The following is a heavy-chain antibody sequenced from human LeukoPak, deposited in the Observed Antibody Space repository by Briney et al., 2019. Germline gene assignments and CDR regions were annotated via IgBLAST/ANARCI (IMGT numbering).Heavy chain of an antibody. Sequence: SETLSLTCTVSGGSISSYYWSWIRQPAGKGLEWIGRIYTSGSTNYNPSLKSRVTMSVDTSKNQFSLKLSSVTAADTAVYYCARTGALGIAVAGSWFDPWGQGTLVTVSS. J-gene: IGHJ5*02. V-gene: IGHV4-4*07. D-gene: IGHD6-19*01. CDR3: ARTGALGIAVAGSWFDP. CDR2: IYTSGST. CDR1: GGSISSYY.